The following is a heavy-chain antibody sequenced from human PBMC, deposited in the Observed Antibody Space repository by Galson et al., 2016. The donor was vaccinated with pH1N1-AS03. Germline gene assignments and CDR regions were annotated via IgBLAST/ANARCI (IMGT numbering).Heavy chain of an antibody. CDR2: ISWNSGEI. Sequence: SLRLSCAAAGFRFDDYSMNWVRQVPGKSPEWVSGISWNSGEIYYADPVEGRFIISRDNAKNSLYLQMDSLRPEDTAIYYCARDSGGYYEHTFDSWGQGTKVIVSS. J-gene: IGHJ3*01. CDR3: ARDSGGYYEHTFDS. V-gene: IGHV3-9*01. D-gene: IGHD3-10*01. CDR1: GFRFDDYS.